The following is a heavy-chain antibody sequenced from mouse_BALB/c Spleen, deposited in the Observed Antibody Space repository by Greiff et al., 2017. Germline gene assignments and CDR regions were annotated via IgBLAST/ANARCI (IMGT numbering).Heavy chain of an antibody. CDR3: ARSYYRYAWFAY. CDR1: GYSITSDYA. D-gene: IGHD2-14*01. J-gene: IGHJ3*01. V-gene: IGHV3-2*02. CDR2: ISYSGST. Sequence: EVQLQESGPGLVKPSHSLSLTCTVTGYSITSDYAWNWIRQFPGNKLEWMGYISYSGSTSYNPSLKSRISITRDTSKNQFFLQLNSVTTEDTATYYCARSYYRYAWFAYWGQGTLVTVSA.